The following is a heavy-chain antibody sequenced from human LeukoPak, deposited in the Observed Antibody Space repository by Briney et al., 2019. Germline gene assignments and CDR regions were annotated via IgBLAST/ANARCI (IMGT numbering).Heavy chain of an antibody. D-gene: IGHD2-2*03. V-gene: IGHV1-69*01. CDR1: GGTFSSYA. CDR2: IIPIFGTA. J-gene: IGHJ6*02. Sequence: SVKVSCKASGGTFSSYAISWVRQAPGQGLEWMGGIIPIFGTANYAQKFQDRVTITADESTSTAHMELSSLRSEDTAVYYCARVEIVGWPTDETGLDYYYYYGMDVWGQGTRVTVSS. CDR3: ARVEIVGWPTDETGLDYYYYYGMDV.